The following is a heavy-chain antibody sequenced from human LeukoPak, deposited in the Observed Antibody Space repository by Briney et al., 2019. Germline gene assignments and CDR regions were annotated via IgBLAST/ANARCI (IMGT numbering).Heavy chain of an antibody. CDR3: ARASNPWLQLS. Sequence: GGSLRLSCAASGFTFSNYWMIWVRQAPGKGLEWVASIQQDGGQKRYADSVRGRFTVSRSNAQTSLYLHMNSLRAEDTAVYYCARASNPWLQLSWGQGTLVTVSS. CDR2: IQQDGGQK. V-gene: IGHV3-7*05. CDR1: GFTFSNYW. D-gene: IGHD5-24*01. J-gene: IGHJ4*02.